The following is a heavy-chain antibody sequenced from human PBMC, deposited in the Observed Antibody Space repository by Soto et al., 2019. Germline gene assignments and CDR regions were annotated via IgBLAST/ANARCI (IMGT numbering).Heavy chain of an antibody. CDR1: GGSFSGYY. CDR3: ARDKITGLFDY. D-gene: IGHD2-8*02. Sequence: QVQLQQWGAGLLKPSETLSLTCAVYGGSFSGYYWTWIRQPPGTGLEWIGAINHSGTTNHNPSLTPLVTTSVDASKNQFSLKLTSVTAADTAVYYCARDKITGLFDYWGQGTLVTVSS. J-gene: IGHJ4*02. CDR2: INHSGTT. V-gene: IGHV4-34*01.